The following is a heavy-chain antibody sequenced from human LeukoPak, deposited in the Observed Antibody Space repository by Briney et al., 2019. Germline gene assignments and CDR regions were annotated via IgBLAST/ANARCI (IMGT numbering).Heavy chain of an antibody. D-gene: IGHD3-10*02. Sequence: PGGSLRLSCAASGFTLTTYWMHWVRQAPGKGLEWVSRIKGDEMTTNYADSVEGRFTISRDNAKNTVYLEINSPRAEDTAVYYCARGGLFAYYFDYWGQGTLVTVSS. CDR2: IKGDEMTT. J-gene: IGHJ4*02. V-gene: IGHV3-74*01. CDR3: ARGGLFAYYFDY. CDR1: GFTLTTYW.